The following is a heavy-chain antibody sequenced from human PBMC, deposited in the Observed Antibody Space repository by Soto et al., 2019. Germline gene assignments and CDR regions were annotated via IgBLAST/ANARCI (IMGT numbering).Heavy chain of an antibody. J-gene: IGHJ4*02. CDR2: IKSKTDGGTT. CDR1: GFTFSNAW. D-gene: IGHD7-27*01. CDR3: TTDLLGMPTISGGRKNDY. Sequence: EVQLVESGGGLVKPGGSLRLSCAASGFTFSNAWMNWVRQAPGKGLEWVGRIKSKTDGGTTDYAAPVKGRFTISRDDSKNTLYLQMNSLKTEDTAVYYCTTDLLGMPTISGGRKNDYWGQGTLVTVSS. V-gene: IGHV3-15*07.